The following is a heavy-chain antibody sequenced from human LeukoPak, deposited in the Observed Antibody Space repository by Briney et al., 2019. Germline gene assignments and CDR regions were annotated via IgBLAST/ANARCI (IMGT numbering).Heavy chain of an antibody. J-gene: IGHJ3*01. V-gene: IGHV5-51*01. D-gene: IGHD2-21*01. Sequence: GESLKISCKGSGYSFTNYWIGWVRQMPGKGLEWMGIIYPIDSDTRYSPSFRGQVTFSADKSISTAYLPWSSLKASDTAMYYCARPSAYGEDAFDVWGQGTMITVSS. CDR3: ARPSAYGEDAFDV. CDR1: GYSFTNYW. CDR2: IYPIDSDT.